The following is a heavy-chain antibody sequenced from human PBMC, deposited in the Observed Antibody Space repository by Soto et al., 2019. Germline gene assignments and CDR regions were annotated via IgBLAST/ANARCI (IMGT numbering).Heavy chain of an antibody. Sequence: SETLSLTCAVYGGSFSGYYWSWIRQPPGKGLEWIGEINLSGSTNYNPSLKSRITISLDTSKNQFSLQLTSVTAADTAVYYCARGSYCTYPRCSQPYNWFDPWGQGTLVTVSS. CDR3: ARGSYCTYPRCSQPYNWFDP. D-gene: IGHD2-8*01. CDR2: INLSGST. V-gene: IGHV4-34*01. J-gene: IGHJ5*02. CDR1: GGSFSGYY.